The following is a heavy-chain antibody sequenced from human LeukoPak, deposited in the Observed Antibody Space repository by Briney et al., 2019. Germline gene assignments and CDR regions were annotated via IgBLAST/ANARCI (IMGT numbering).Heavy chain of an antibody. J-gene: IGHJ6*04. CDR3: AKYHITMVRGVNFYYGMDV. CDR1: GFTFSSYA. V-gene: IGHV3-23*01. CDR2: ISGSGGST. D-gene: IGHD3-10*01. Sequence: GGSLRLSCAASGFTFSSYAMSWVRQAPGKGLEWVSAISGSGGSTYYTDSVKGRFTISRDNSKNTLYLQMNSLRAEDTAVYYCAKYHITMVRGVNFYYGMDVWGKGTTVTVSS.